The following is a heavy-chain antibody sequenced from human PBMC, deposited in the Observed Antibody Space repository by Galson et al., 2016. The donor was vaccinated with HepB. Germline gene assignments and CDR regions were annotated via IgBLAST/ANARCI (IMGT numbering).Heavy chain of an antibody. CDR2: IEGDGTSP. V-gene: IGHV3-74*01. J-gene: IGHJ4*02. CDR1: GFTFRNHQ. CDR3: ARDLSGPDH. Sequence: SLRLSCAVSGFTFRNHQMYWIRQVPGKGLMWVARIEGDGTSPIYAASVKGQFTISSDSAENTVYLQMNRLRAEDTALYYCARDLSGPDHWGQGTLVTVSP.